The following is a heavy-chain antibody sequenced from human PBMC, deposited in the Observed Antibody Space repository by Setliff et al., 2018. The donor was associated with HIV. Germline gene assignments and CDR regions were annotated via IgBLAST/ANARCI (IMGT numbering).Heavy chain of an antibody. V-gene: IGHV4-39*01. D-gene: IGHD3-22*01. CDR1: GASIRTGSYY. CDR2: IYYSGTT. CDR3: ASRPYSYDYSGRVFDF. Sequence: SETLSLTCTVSGASIRTGSYYWGWIRQPPGEGLEWIGTIYYSGTTYYNPSVKSRVTISVDTSKNQFSLNLTSVTATDTAVYYCASRPYSYDYSGRVFDFWGQGALVTVS. J-gene: IGHJ4*02.